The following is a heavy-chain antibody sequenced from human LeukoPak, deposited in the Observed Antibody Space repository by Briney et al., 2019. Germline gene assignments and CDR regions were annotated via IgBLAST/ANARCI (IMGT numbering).Heavy chain of an antibody. CDR1: GFTFSSYG. Sequence: GGSLRLSCAASGFTFSSYGMHWVRQAPGKGLEWVAFIRHDETNKYYAASVKGRFTISRDKSKNTLYLQMNSLRAEDTAVYYCAKDHPSLHYWGQGTLVTVSS. J-gene: IGHJ4*02. V-gene: IGHV3-30*02. CDR3: AKDHPSLHY. CDR2: IRHDETNK.